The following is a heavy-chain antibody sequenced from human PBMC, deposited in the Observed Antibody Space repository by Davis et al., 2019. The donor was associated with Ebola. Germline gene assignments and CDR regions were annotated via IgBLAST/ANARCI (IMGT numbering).Heavy chain of an antibody. Sequence: GESLKISCAASGFTFSSYSMNWVRQAPGKGLEWVANIKQDGSEKYYVDSVKGRFTISRDNAKNSLYLQMNSLRAEDTAVYYCAREYYDFWSGYYHAASLDYWGQGTLVTVSS. D-gene: IGHD3-3*01. J-gene: IGHJ4*02. CDR1: GFTFSSYS. V-gene: IGHV3-7*03. CDR2: IKQDGSEK. CDR3: AREYYDFWSGYYHAASLDY.